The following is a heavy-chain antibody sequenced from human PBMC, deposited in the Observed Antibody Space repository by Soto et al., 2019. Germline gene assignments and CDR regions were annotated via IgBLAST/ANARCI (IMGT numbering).Heavy chain of an antibody. J-gene: IGHJ5*02. D-gene: IGHD2-15*01. CDR2: ISAYNGNT. CDR1: GYDFTNYG. CDR3: ARSLALAVAASNNDLEP. Sequence: ASVKVSCKASGYDFTNYGISWVRQAPGQGLEWLGWISAYNGNTKYEQTLQGRITMSTDTSTGTAYMELRRLRSDDTALYYCARSLALAVAASNNDLEPWGQGTMGTVS. V-gene: IGHV1-18*04.